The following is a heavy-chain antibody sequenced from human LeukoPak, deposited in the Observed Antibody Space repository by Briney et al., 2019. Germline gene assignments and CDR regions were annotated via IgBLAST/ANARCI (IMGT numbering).Heavy chain of an antibody. V-gene: IGHV1-69*13. CDR3: ARVGPYSGSYSPLDY. CDR1: GGTFSSYA. CDR2: IIPIFGTA. D-gene: IGHD1-26*01. J-gene: IGHJ4*02. Sequence: SVKVSCKASGGTFSSYAISWVRQAPGQGLEWMGGIIPIFGTADYAQKFQGRVTITADESTSTAYMELSSLRSEDTAVYYCARVGPYSGSYSPLDYWGQGTLVTVSS.